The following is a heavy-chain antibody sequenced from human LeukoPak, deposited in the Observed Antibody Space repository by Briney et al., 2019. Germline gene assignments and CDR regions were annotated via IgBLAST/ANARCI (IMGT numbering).Heavy chain of an antibody. CDR3: AKDTRRFSSGYYLFDY. J-gene: IGHJ4*02. Sequence: GGSLRLSCAASGFTFSSYGMHWVRQAPGKGLEWVAVISYGGSNKYYADSVKGRFTISRDNSKNTLYLQMNSLRAEDTAVYYCAKDTRRFSSGYYLFDYWGQGTLVTVSS. V-gene: IGHV3-30*18. CDR1: GFTFSSYG. D-gene: IGHD3-22*01. CDR2: ISYGGSNK.